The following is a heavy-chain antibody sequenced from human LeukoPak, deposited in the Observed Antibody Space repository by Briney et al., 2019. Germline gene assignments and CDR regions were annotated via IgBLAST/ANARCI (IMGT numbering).Heavy chain of an antibody. D-gene: IGHD3-9*01. J-gene: IGHJ4*02. CDR3: ARDLGRDYDILTGYYGY. CDR1: GFTFSSYS. CDR2: ISSSSSTM. V-gene: IGHV3-48*01. Sequence: PGGSLRLSCAASGFTFSSYSMNWVRQAPGKGLEWVSYISSSSSTMYYADSVKGRFSISRDNAKKSLYLQMNSLRAEDTAVYYCARDLGRDYDILTGYYGYWGQGTLVTVSS.